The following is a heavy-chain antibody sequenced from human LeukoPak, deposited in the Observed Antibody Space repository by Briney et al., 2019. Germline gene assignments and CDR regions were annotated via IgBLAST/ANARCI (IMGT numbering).Heavy chain of an antibody. D-gene: IGHD3-10*01. Sequence: PSETLSLTCSVSGGSISSGGYSWSWIRQPPGKGLEWIGYIYHSGSTYYNPSLKSRVTISVDRSKNQFSLKLSSVTAADTAVYYCARGVTMVRGVGYYFDYWGQGTLVTVSS. V-gene: IGHV4-30-2*01. CDR3: ARGVTMVRGVGYYFDY. CDR2: IYHSGST. CDR1: GGSISSGGYS. J-gene: IGHJ4*02.